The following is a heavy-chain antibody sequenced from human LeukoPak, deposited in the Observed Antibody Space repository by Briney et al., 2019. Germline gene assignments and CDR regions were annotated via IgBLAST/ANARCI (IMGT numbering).Heavy chain of an antibody. CDR1: GGSISLYY. Sequence: PSETLSLTCTVSGGSISLYYWTWVRQPPGKGLEWIGYVDHSGYTNSNPSLKSRVTLSIDTSKKQFSLKLSSVTAADTAVYYCAAALVVAGHTNWGQGTLVTVSS. CDR3: AAALVVAGHTN. D-gene: IGHD6-19*01. CDR2: VDHSGYT. V-gene: IGHV4-59*01. J-gene: IGHJ4*02.